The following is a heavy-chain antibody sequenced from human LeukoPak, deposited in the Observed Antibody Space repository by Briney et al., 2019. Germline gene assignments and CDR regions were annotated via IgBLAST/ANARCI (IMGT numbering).Heavy chain of an antibody. D-gene: IGHD6-13*01. CDR3: ARGSRRIAAAGTNWFDP. J-gene: IGHJ5*02. CDR2: INPSGGST. CDR1: GYTFTSYY. V-gene: IGHV1-46*01. Sequence: ASVKVSCKASGYTFTSYYMHWVRQAPGQGLEWMGIINPSGGSTSYAQKFQGRVTMTRDTSTSTVYMELSSLRSEDTAVYYCARGSRRIAAAGTNWFDPWGQGTLVTVSS.